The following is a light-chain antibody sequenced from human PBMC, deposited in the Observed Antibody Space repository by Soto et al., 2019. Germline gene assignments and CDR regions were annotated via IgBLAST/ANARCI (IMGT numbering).Light chain of an antibody. CDR1: QSVSSY. J-gene: IGKJ2*01. CDR2: DAS. Sequence: EIVLTQSPATLSLSPGERATLSCRASQSVSSYLAWYQQKPGQAPRLLIYDASNRATGIPARFSGSGSGTDFTLTISSLEPEDFPVYYCQQRSNWPPYTFDQGTKLEIK. V-gene: IGKV3-11*01. CDR3: QQRSNWPPYT.